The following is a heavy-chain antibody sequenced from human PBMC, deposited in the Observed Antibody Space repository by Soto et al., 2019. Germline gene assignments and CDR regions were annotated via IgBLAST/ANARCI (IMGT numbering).Heavy chain of an antibody. Sequence: QVQLQESGPGLVKPSETLSLTCVVSNESINSPNWWSWVRQAPGKGLELIAEVYHSGSTHYKSSLRSRASISVDRSKNQLSLTLTSVTAAHTAVYYCARGGAVPGSLVGSRSHFDPWGQGARVIVSS. J-gene: IGHJ5*02. CDR1: NESINSPNW. CDR2: VYHSGST. CDR3: ARGGAVPGSLVGSRSHFDP. D-gene: IGHD3-3*02. V-gene: IGHV4-4*02.